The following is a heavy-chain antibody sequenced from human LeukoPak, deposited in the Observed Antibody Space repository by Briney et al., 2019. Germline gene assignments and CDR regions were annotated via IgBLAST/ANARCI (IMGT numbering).Heavy chain of an antibody. CDR3: ARGTVTTPWYFDY. CDR1: GYTFTSYY. V-gene: IGHV1-46*01. Sequence: ASVTVSFTASGYTFTSYYMHWVRQAPGQGLEWMGIINPSGGSTSYAQKFQGRVTMTRDTSTSTVYMELSSLRSEDTAVYYCARGTVTTPWYFDYWGQGTLVTVSS. D-gene: IGHD4-17*01. J-gene: IGHJ4*02. CDR2: INPSGGST.